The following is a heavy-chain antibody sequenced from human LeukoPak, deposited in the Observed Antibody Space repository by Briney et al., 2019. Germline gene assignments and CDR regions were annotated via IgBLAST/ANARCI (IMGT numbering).Heavy chain of an antibody. V-gene: IGHV4-39*07. J-gene: IGHJ4*02. CDR1: GGSIRSSSYY. CDR2: IYYSGST. Sequence: SETLSLTCTVSGGSIRSSSYYWGWIRQPPGKGLEWIGSIYYSGSTYYNPSLKSRVTISVDTFKNQFSLKLSSVTAADTAVYYCARDVVAAAGTWDYWGQGTLVTVSS. D-gene: IGHD6-13*01. CDR3: ARDVVAAAGTWDY.